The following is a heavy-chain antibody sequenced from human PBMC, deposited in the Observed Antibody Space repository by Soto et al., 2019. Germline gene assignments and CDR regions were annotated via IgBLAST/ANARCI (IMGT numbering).Heavy chain of an antibody. J-gene: IGHJ6*02. Sequence: EVELVESGGGLVQAGGSLRVSCGVSGFTSSDHSMDWARQAPGRGLEWVGRTANKRSRYTTEYAASVKGRFIISRDDSKNSVYLQMNSLKIEDTAVYYCARAGFGHGLDVWGQGTTVTVSS. V-gene: IGHV3-72*01. CDR1: GFTSSDHS. CDR2: TANKRSRYTT. CDR3: ARAGFGHGLDV. D-gene: IGHD3-16*01.